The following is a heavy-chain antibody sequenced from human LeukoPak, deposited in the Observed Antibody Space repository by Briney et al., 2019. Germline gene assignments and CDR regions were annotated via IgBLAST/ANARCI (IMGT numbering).Heavy chain of an antibody. V-gene: IGHV3-23*01. J-gene: IGHJ3*02. Sequence: GGSLRLSCAASGFTFSSYWMHWVRQAPGKGLEWVSAISGSGDSTYYGDSVKGRFTISRDNSKNTLYLQMNSLRAEDTAVYYCAKTPTTSTPQDAFDIWGQGTMVTVSS. D-gene: IGHD2-15*01. CDR1: GFTFSSYW. CDR2: ISGSGDST. CDR3: AKTPTTSTPQDAFDI.